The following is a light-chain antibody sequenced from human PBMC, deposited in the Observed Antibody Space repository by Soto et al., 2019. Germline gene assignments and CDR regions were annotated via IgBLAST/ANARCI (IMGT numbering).Light chain of an antibody. Sequence: DIQMTQSPSSVSASVGDRVTITCRASQGISGWLAWYQQKPGKAPKLLIYDASNLQSGVPSRFSGSGSGTDFTLTISSLLPEDFATYYCQQANSFPLTFDGGTKVEIK. CDR1: QGISGW. CDR2: DAS. V-gene: IGKV1-12*01. CDR3: QQANSFPLT. J-gene: IGKJ4*01.